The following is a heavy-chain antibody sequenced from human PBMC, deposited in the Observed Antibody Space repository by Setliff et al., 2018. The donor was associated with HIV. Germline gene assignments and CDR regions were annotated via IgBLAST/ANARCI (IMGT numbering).Heavy chain of an antibody. CDR3: ARGHSGNDY. J-gene: IGHJ4*02. Sequence: ASVKVSCKASGYSITSSGVSWVRQAPGQGLEWMGWINIRNGNTNYAQKFQGRVTMTRNTSISTAYMELSSLRSEGTAIYYCARGHSGNDYWGQGTLVTVSS. V-gene: IGHV1-8*02. CDR1: GYSITSSG. D-gene: IGHD1-1*01. CDR2: INIRNGNT.